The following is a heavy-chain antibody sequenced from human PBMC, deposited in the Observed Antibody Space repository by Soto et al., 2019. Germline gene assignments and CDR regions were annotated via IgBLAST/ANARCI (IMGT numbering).Heavy chain of an antibody. V-gene: IGHV1-2*04. CDR1: GYTFTGYY. Sequence: ASVKVSCKASGYTFTGYYMHWVRQAPGQGLEWMGWINPNSGGTNYAQKFQGWVTMTMDTSISTAYMELSRPRSYDTAVYYCSSDTGAPFGGFVPWGRGTLGTVPQ. CDR2: INPNSGGT. CDR3: SSDTGAPFGGFVP. J-gene: IGHJ5*02. D-gene: IGHD3-10*01.